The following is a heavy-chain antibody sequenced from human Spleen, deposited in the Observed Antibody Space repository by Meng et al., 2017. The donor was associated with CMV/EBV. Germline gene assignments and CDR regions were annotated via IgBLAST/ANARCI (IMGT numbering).Heavy chain of an antibody. CDR3: ARGTKTTIFGVVSGGYFDY. Sequence: YWSWIRQTPGRGLEWIGYIYYSGSTYYNPSLKSRLTISVDTSKNQFSLKLSSVTAADTAFYYCARGTKTTIFGVVSGGYFDYWGQGTLVTVSS. J-gene: IGHJ4*02. V-gene: IGHV4-31*02. D-gene: IGHD3-3*01. CDR1: Y. CDR2: IYYSGST.